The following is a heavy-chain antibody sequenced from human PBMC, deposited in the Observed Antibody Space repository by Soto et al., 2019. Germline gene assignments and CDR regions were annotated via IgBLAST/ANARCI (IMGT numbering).Heavy chain of an antibody. CDR1: GFTFSSYG. Sequence: GGSLRLSCAASGFTFSSYGMHWVRQAPGKGLEWVAVISYDGSNKYYADSVKGRFTIPRDNSKNTLYLQMNSLRAEDTAVYYCAKDSITYSTGYYYYGMDVWGQGTTVTVSS. J-gene: IGHJ6*02. CDR3: AKDSITYSTGYYYYGMDV. CDR2: ISYDGSNK. D-gene: IGHD6-25*01. V-gene: IGHV3-30*18.